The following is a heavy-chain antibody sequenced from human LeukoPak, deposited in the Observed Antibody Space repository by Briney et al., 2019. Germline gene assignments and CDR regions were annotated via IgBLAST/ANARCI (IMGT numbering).Heavy chain of an antibody. CDR3: ARTNDILTGDDAFDI. CDR2: IWYDGSNK. Sequence: GRSLRLSCAASGFTFSSYGMHWVRQAPGKGLEWVAVIWYDGSNKYYADSVKGRFTISRDNSKNTLYLQMNSLRAEDTAVYYCARTNDILTGDDAFDIWGQGTMVTVSS. J-gene: IGHJ3*02. D-gene: IGHD3-9*01. CDR1: GFTFSSYG. V-gene: IGHV3-33*01.